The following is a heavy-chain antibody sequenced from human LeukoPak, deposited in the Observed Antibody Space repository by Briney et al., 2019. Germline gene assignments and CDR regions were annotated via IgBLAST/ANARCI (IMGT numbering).Heavy chain of an antibody. CDR3: STTNDGGGYQWGDFFDF. J-gene: IGHJ4*02. CDR1: GGTSNSHA. D-gene: IGHD3-22*01. CDR2: IITNLGTT. Sequence: GASVKVSCKASGGTSNSHAVSWVRQAPGQGLEWMGRIITNLGTTNSAQNFQDRVTLTADKSTNTAYMELISLTTDDTAVYYCSTTNDGGGYQWGDFFDFWGQGTLVTVSS. V-gene: IGHV1-69*04.